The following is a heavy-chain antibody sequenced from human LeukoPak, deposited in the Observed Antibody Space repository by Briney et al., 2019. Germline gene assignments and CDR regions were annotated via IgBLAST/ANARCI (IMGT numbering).Heavy chain of an antibody. V-gene: IGHV1-2*02. J-gene: IGHJ3*02. CDR1: GYTFTGYY. D-gene: IGHD5-18*01. Sequence: GGSLRLSCAASGYTFTGYYMHWVRQAPGQGLEWMGWINPISGGTNYAQKFHGRVTMTRDTSISTAYMELSRLRSDDTAVYYCARDIRFSLFRAGYSYFDAFDIWGQGTMVTVSS. CDR2: INPISGGT. CDR3: ARDIRFSLFRAGYSYFDAFDI.